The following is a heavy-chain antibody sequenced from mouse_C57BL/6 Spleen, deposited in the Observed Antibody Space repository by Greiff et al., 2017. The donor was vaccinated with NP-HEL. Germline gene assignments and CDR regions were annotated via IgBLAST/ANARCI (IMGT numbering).Heavy chain of an antibody. V-gene: IGHV5-9-1*02. CDR3: TRAITTVVAARYWYFDV. CDR1: GFTFSSYA. D-gene: IGHD1-1*01. CDR2: ISSGGDYI. Sequence: EVQRVESGEGLVKPGGSLKLSCAASGFTFSSYAMSWVRQTPEKRLEWVAYISSGGDYIYYADTVKGRFTISRDNARNTLYLQMSSLKSEDTAMYYCTRAITTVVAARYWYFDVWGTGTTVTVSS. J-gene: IGHJ1*03.